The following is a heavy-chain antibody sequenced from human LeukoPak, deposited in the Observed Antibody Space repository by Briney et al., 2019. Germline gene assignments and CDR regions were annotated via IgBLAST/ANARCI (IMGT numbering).Heavy chain of an antibody. CDR1: GFIFSGYG. J-gene: IGHJ4*02. CDR2: IWYDGSSK. CDR3: ARARGTTPNYFDS. Sequence: PGTSLRLSCAASGFIFSGYGMHWVRQAPGKGLEWVALIWYDGSSKYYADSVKGRFTISRDNSKNTLSLQVDSLRAEDTAVYYCARARGTTPNYFDSWGQGTLVTVSS. V-gene: IGHV3-33*01. D-gene: IGHD3-16*01.